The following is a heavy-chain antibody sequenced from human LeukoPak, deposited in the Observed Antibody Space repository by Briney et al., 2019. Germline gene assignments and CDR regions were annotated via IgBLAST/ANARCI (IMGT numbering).Heavy chain of an antibody. CDR1: GGSISSYY. Sequence: SETLSLTCTVSGGSISSYYWSWLRQPPGKGLEWIGYIYYSGSTNYNPSLKSRVTISVDTSKNQFSLKLSSVTAADTAVYYCARDRGGSGPTPGAFDIWGQGTMVTVSS. D-gene: IGHD2-15*01. V-gene: IGHV4-59*01. J-gene: IGHJ3*02. CDR3: ARDRGGSGPTPGAFDI. CDR2: IYYSGST.